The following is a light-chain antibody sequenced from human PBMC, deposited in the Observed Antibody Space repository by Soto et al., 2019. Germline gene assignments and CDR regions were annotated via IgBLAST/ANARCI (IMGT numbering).Light chain of an antibody. CDR1: SSDVGTYNY. J-gene: IGLJ2*01. CDR2: DVN. CDR3: ISYTSSSTRV. V-gene: IGLV2-14*03. Sequence: QSALTQPTSASGSPGQSITISCTGTSSDVGTYNYVSWYQQHPGKAPKLMIYDVNNRPSGVSNRLSGSKSGNTASLTISGLQAEDEADYYCISYTSSSTRVFGGGTKVTVL.